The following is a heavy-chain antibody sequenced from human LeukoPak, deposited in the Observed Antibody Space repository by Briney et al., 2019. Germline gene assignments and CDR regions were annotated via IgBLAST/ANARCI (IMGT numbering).Heavy chain of an antibody. CDR2: ISARGDST. D-gene: IGHD4-17*01. Sequence: GGSLRLSCAASGFTFSSYAVSWARQAPGKGLEWVSAISARGDSTYYADSVEGRFTISRDNSKNTLYLQMNSLRGEDTALYYCARGAYGDYDYWGQGTLVTVSS. CDR1: GFTFSSYA. V-gene: IGHV3-23*01. CDR3: ARGAYGDYDY. J-gene: IGHJ4*02.